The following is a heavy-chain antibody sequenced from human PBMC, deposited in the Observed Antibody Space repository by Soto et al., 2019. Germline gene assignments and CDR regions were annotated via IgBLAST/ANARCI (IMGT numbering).Heavy chain of an antibody. CDR2: IIPIFGTA. D-gene: IGHD2-2*01. J-gene: IGHJ6*02. CDR3: ARDPIVVVPAAISDYYGMDV. V-gene: IGHV1-69*01. CDR1: GGTFSSYA. Sequence: QVQLVQSGAEVKKPGSSVKVSCKASGGTFSSYAISWVRQAPGQGLEWMGGIIPIFGTANYAQKFQGRVTITEDESTSKAYMALRSLRSEDTAVYYCARDPIVVVPAAISDYYGMDVWGQGTTVTVSS.